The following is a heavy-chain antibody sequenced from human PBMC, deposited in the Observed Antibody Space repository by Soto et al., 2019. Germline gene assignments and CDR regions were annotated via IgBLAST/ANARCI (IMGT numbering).Heavy chain of an antibody. J-gene: IGHJ4*02. Sequence: PGGSLRLSCAASGFTFSTSLMNWVRQAPGKGLEWASSITSSSSYIYYAVPVKGRFTISRDDAKNSLYLQMDSLRAEDTAVYYCARDKGGAARAFESWGQGTLVTVSS. CDR1: GFTFSTSL. D-gene: IGHD3-16*01. V-gene: IGHV3-21*01. CDR2: ITSSSSYI. CDR3: ARDKGGAARAFES.